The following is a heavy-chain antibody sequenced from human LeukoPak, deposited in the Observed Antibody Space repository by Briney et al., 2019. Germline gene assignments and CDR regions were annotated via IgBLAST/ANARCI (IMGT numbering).Heavy chain of an antibody. V-gene: IGHV3-23*01. CDR3: ARDRWQQLVHGVYYYYYGMDV. D-gene: IGHD6-13*01. J-gene: IGHJ6*02. CDR1: GFTFSSYA. CDR2: ISASNGNT. Sequence: GGSLRLSCAGSGFTFSSYAMTWVRQAPGKGLKWVSGISASNGNTYHADSVKGRFTISRDNAKNSLYLQMNSLRDEDTAVYYCARDRWQQLVHGVYYYYYGMDVWGQGTTVTVSS.